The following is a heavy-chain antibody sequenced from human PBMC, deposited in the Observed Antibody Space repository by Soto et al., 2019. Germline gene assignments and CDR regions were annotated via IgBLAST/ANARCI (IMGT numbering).Heavy chain of an antibody. CDR1: GFTFSSYA. CDR3: ANGGIAAAGFSYYFDY. V-gene: IGHV3-23*01. J-gene: IGHJ4*02. D-gene: IGHD6-13*01. Sequence: GGSLRLSCAASGFTFSSYAMSWVRQAPGKGLEWVSAISGSGGSTYYADSVKGRFTISRDNSKNTLYLQMNSLRAEYTAVYYCANGGIAAAGFSYYFDYWGQGTLVTVSS. CDR2: ISGSGGST.